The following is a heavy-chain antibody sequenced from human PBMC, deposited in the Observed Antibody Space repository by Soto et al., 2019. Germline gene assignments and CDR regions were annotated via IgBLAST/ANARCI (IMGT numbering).Heavy chain of an antibody. J-gene: IGHJ4*02. D-gene: IGHD3-10*01. CDR1: GFTFSSYA. V-gene: IGHV3-23*01. CDR2: ISVSGGST. Sequence: GGSLRLSCAASGFTFSSYAMSGVRQAPGKGLEWVSAISVSGGSTYYADSVKGRFTISRDNSKNTLYLQMNSLRAEDTAVYYCASQVELLWFGDPGYWGQGTLVTVSS. CDR3: ASQVELLWFGDPGY.